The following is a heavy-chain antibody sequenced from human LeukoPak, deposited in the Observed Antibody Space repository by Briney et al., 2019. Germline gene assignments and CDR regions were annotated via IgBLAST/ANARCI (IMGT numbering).Heavy chain of an antibody. Sequence: TGGSLRLSCAASGFTFSSYSMNWVRQAPGKGLEWVSSISSSSSYIYYADSVKGRFTISRDNAKNSLYLQMNSLRAEDTAVYYRARGGISGYGGYFDYWGQGTLVTVSS. J-gene: IGHJ4*02. V-gene: IGHV3-21*01. D-gene: IGHD5-12*01. CDR3: ARGGISGYGGYFDY. CDR1: GFTFSSYS. CDR2: ISSSSSYI.